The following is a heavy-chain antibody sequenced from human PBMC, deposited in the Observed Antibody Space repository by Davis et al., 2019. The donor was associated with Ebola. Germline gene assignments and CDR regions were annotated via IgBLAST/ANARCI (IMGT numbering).Heavy chain of an antibody. V-gene: IGHV3-30-3*01. CDR1: GFTFSSYA. Sequence: GESLKIPCAAPGFTFSSYAMHWVRQAPGKGLEWVAVISYDGSNKYYADSVKGRFTISRDNSKNTLYLQMNSLRAEDTAVYYCARGAGTYYYYGMDVWGQGTTVTVSS. D-gene: IGHD1-1*01. J-gene: IGHJ6*02. CDR3: ARGAGTYYYYGMDV. CDR2: ISYDGSNK.